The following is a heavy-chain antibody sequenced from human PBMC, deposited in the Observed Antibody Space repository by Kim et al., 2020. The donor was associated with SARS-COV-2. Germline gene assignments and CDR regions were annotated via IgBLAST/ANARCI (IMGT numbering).Heavy chain of an antibody. CDR1: GSTFTSSV. J-gene: IGHJ6*02. D-gene: IGHD2-21*02. CDR3: ATAYCGGDCYSFYYYYGLNV. Sequence: SVKVSCKASGSTFTSSVMQWVRQARGQRLEWIGWIVLGRGNTHYAQKFQERVTITRDMSTSTAYMELSSLRSEDTAVYYCATAYCGGDCYSFYYYYGLNVWGQGTTVTVS. CDR2: IVLGRGNT. V-gene: IGHV1-58*02.